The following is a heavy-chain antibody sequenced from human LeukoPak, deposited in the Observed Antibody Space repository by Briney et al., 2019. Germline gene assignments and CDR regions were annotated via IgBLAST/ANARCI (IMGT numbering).Heavy chain of an antibody. CDR1: GYTFTSYD. D-gene: IGHD1-26*01. Sequence: ASVKVSCKASGYTFTSYDINWVRQATGQGLEWMGWMNPNSGNTGYAQKFQGRVTMTRDTSTSTVYMELSSLRSEDTAVYYCARVEIGNGGSYGGPTGYFDYWGQGTLVTVSS. CDR2: MNPNSGNT. J-gene: IGHJ4*02. CDR3: ARVEIGNGGSYGGPTGYFDY. V-gene: IGHV1-8*01.